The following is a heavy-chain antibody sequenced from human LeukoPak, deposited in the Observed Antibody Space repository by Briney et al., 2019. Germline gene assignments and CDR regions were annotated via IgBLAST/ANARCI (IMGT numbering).Heavy chain of an antibody. J-gene: IGHJ4*02. CDR1: GGSFSGYY. CDR2: INHSGST. V-gene: IGHV4-34*01. D-gene: IGHD6-19*01. CDR3: ARGRRIAVAGRYRAGWVDY. Sequence: PSETRSLTCAVYGGSFSGYYWSWIRQPPGKGLEWIGEINHSGSTNYNPSLKSRVTISVDTSKNQFSLKLSSVTAADTAVYYCARGRRIAVAGRYRAGWVDYWGQGTLVTVSS.